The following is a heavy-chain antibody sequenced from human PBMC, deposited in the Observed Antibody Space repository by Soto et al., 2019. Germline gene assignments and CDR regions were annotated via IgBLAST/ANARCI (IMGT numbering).Heavy chain of an antibody. J-gene: IGHJ4*02. D-gene: IGHD6-13*01. V-gene: IGHV1-2*02. CDR1: GYTFPDYY. Sequence: QLPLVQSGAEVKKPGASVRVSCKASGYTFPDYYIHWVRQAPGQGLEWMGWINPKSGVTNSAQKFQGRITMTRDTSITTAYLGLSSLRSDDTAVYYCARGPKQTPRHSNSWFVPDYWGQGSLVTVSS. CDR3: ARGPKQTPRHSNSWFVPDY. CDR2: INPKSGVT.